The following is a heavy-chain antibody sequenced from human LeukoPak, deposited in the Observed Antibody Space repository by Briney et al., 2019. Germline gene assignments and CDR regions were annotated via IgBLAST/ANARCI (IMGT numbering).Heavy chain of an antibody. Sequence: PSETLSLTCAVYGGSFSGYYWSWIRQPPGMGLEWIGEINHSGSTNYNPSLKSRVTISVDTSKNQFSLKLSSVTAADTAVYYCARGGVGFDYWGQGTLVTVSS. CDR1: GGSFSGYY. V-gene: IGHV4-34*01. J-gene: IGHJ4*02. D-gene: IGHD3-10*01. CDR3: ARGGVGFDY. CDR2: INHSGST.